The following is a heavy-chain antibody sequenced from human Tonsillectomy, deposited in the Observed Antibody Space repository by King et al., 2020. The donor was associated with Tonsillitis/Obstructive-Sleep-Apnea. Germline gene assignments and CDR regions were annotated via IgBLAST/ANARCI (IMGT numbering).Heavy chain of an antibody. V-gene: IGHV3-23*04. J-gene: IGHJ4*02. CDR2: ISGSGATT. Sequence: VQLVESGGGLVQPGGALRLSCAASGFTVSNYAKSWVRQAPGKGREWVSAISGSGATTYYADSVKGRFTISRDNSKNTLYLQMNSLGVEDTALYYCAKEGTTVIGDYWGQGTLVTVSS. CDR3: AKEGTTVIGDY. CDR1: GFTVSNYA. D-gene: IGHD4-11*01.